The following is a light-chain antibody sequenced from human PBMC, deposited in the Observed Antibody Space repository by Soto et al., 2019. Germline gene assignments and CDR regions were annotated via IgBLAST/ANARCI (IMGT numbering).Light chain of an antibody. V-gene: IGLV2-8*01. J-gene: IGLJ1*01. CDR2: EVS. Sequence: QSALTQPPSASGSPGQSVTISCTGTSSDVGGYNYVSWYQQHPGKAPKLMIYEVSKRPSGVPDRFSGSKSGNTASLTVSGLQPEDEADYYCSSYAVSNKSVFGTGTKLTVL. CDR1: SSDVGGYNY. CDR3: SSYAVSNKSV.